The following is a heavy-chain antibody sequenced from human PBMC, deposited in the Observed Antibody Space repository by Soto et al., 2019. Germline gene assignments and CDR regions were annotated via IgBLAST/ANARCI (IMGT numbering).Heavy chain of an antibody. D-gene: IGHD2-21*01. CDR3: ARDASGPYCGGDCYSGFDY. V-gene: IGHV1-46*02. J-gene: IGHJ4*02. Sequence: VSVKVSCKASGYTFNSYYMHWVRQAPGQGLEWMGIINPSGGSTSYAQKFQGRVTMTRDTSTSTVYMELSSLRSEDTAVYYCARDASGPYCGGDCYSGFDYWGQGTLVTVSS. CDR2: INPSGGST. CDR1: GYTFNSYY.